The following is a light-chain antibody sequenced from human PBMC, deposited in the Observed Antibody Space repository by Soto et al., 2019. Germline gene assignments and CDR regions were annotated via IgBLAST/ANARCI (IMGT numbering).Light chain of an antibody. CDR3: QQLNRYQGT. J-gene: IGKJ1*01. CDR2: APS. V-gene: IGKV1-9*01. Sequence: DIQLTQSPSFLSASVGDRVTITCRASQGISSYLAWYQQKPGKAHKLLIYAPSTLQSGVTSRFSGRASGTEFTLTISSLQPEDYATYYRQQLNRYQGTFSQGNQVEIQ. CDR1: QGISSY.